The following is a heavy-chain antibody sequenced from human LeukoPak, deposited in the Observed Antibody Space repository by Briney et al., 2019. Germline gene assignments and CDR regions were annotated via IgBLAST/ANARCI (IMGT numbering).Heavy chain of an antibody. J-gene: IGHJ4*02. Sequence: GGSLRLSCAASGFTFSSYSMNWVRQAPGKGLEWVSSISSSSSYIYYADSVKGRFTISRDNAKNSLYLQMNSLRAEDTAVYYCARHSNGVNGDFDYWGQGTLVTVSS. V-gene: IGHV3-21*04. CDR2: ISSSSSYI. D-gene: IGHD4-23*01. CDR3: ARHSNGVNGDFDY. CDR1: GFTFSSYS.